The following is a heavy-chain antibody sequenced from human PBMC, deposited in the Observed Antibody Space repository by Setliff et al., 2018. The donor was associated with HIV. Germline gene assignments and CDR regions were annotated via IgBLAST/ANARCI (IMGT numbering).Heavy chain of an antibody. Sequence: SETLSLTCTVSGVSSSSHYWSWIRQPPGKGLEWIGYSYYSGSTNYSPSLKSRVTISLDTSKKQFSLRLNSVTAADTGVYYCARAPSCADSWCYMYYYYYYGMDVWGLGTTVTVSS. V-gene: IGHV4-59*11. CDR2: SYYSGST. CDR3: ARAPSCADSWCYMYYYYYYGMDV. CDR1: GVSSSSHY. J-gene: IGHJ6*02. D-gene: IGHD2-8*01.